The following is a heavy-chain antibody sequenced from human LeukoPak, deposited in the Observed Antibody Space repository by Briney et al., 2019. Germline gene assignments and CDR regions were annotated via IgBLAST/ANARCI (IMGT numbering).Heavy chain of an antibody. V-gene: IGHV1-18*01. D-gene: IGHD3-22*01. CDR3: AREWDGDAYSYDSSGYVNWFDP. CDR2: ISAYNGNT. Sequence: GASVKVSCKASGYTFTSYGISWVRQAPGQGLEWMGWISAYNGNTNYAQKLQGRVTMTTDTSTSTAYMELRSLRSDDTAVYYCAREWDGDAYSYDSSGYVNWFDPWGQGTLVTVSS. CDR1: GYTFTSYG. J-gene: IGHJ5*02.